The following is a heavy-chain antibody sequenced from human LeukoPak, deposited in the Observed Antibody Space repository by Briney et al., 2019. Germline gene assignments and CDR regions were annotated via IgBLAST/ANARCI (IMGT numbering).Heavy chain of an antibody. V-gene: IGHV3-20*04. CDR2: INWNGGST. Sequence: GGSLRLSCAPSGFTFDDYGMSWVRQAPGKGLEWVSGINWNGGSTGYADSVKGRFTISRDNAKNSLYLQMNSPRAEDTALYYCARVYLRKRVYYYYYMDVWGKGTTVTVSS. CDR1: GFTFDDYG. CDR3: ARVYLRKRVYYYYYMDV. J-gene: IGHJ6*03.